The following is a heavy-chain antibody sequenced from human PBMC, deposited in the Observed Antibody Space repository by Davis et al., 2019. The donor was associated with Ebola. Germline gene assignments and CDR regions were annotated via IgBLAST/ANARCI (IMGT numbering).Heavy chain of an antibody. CDR2: INHSGST. CDR1: SGSFSGYY. V-gene: IGHV4-34*01. Sequence: SETLSLTCAVYSGSFSGYYWSWIRQPPGKGLEWIGEINHSGSTNYNPSLKSRVTISVDTSKNQFSLKLSSVTAADTAVYYCARLAIKYCSGGSCYYYGMDVWGQGTTVTVSS. J-gene: IGHJ6*02. CDR3: ARLAIKYCSGGSCYYYGMDV. D-gene: IGHD2-15*01.